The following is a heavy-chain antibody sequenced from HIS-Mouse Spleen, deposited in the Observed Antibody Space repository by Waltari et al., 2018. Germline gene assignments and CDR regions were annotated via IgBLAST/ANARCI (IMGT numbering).Heavy chain of an antibody. D-gene: IGHD6-6*01. CDR1: GFTFSSYA. J-gene: IGHJ3*02. CDR2: ISYDGSNK. V-gene: IGHV3-30*04. Sequence: QVQLVESGGGVVQPGRSLRLSCAASGFTFSSYAMNWVRQAPGKGLGGGAVISYDGSNKYYADSGKGRFTISRDNSKNTLYLQMNSLRAEDTAVYYCARGGIAARPKAFDIWGQGTMVTVSS. CDR3: ARGGIAARPKAFDI.